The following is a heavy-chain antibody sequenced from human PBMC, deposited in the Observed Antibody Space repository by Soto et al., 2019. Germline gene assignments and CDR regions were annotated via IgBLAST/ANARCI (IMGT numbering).Heavy chain of an antibody. CDR1: GGSFRGYS. CDR2: INYRGIT. CDR3: ARAPMDDYGNYYDGMDV. J-gene: IGHJ6*02. D-gene: IGHD4-17*01. V-gene: IGHV4-34*01. Sequence: QVQLQQWGAGLLKPSETLSLTCGVSGGSFRGYSWNWIRQSPEKGLEWIGEINYRGITSYNPSPRSRVSISLDTSTNRFSLTLTSVTAADTAIYYCARAPMDDYGNYYDGMDVWGQGTTITVS.